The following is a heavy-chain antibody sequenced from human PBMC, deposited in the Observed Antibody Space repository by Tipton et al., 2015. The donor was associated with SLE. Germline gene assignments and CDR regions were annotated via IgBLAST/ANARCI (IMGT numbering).Heavy chain of an antibody. D-gene: IGHD3-22*01. J-gene: IGHJ4*02. Sequence: TLSLTCDVYGGSFSGHRWTWIRQPPGKGLEWIGEINHRGSTNYNPSLQSRVTISVDTPKNQFSLRLTSVTAADTAVYYCADSGYFNRWIDHWGQGTLVTVSS. CDR1: GGSFSGHR. V-gene: IGHV4-34*01. CDR3: ADSGYFNRWIDH. CDR2: INHRGST.